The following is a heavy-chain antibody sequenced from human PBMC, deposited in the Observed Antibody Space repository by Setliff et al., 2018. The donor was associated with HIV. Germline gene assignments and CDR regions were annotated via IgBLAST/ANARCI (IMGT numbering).Heavy chain of an antibody. CDR1: GGSFSDYY. CDR3: AGGLDVWGTYLYRNYFDY. Sequence: SETLSLTCAVYGGSFSDYYWSWIRQSPGRGLEWIGEINHGGSTIYNPSLKSRVTISIDTSKNQFSLNLTSVTAADTAIYYCAGGLDVWGTYLYRNYFDYWGQGTLVTVSS. J-gene: IGHJ4*02. V-gene: IGHV4-34*01. D-gene: IGHD3-16*02. CDR2: INHGGST.